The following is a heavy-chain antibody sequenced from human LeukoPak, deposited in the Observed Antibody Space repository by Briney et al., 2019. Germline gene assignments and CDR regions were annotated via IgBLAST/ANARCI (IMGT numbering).Heavy chain of an antibody. CDR3: AREYYFDSGSYTPLGY. CDR1: GFIFSNYA. V-gene: IGHV3-30-3*01. Sequence: GGSLRLSCTASGFIFSNYAIHWVRQAPGKGLEWVAVISYDESNIYYADSVKGRFTISRDNSKSTVDLQMNSLRAEDTAVYFCAREYYFDSGSYTPLGYWGQGILVIVSS. J-gene: IGHJ4*02. CDR2: ISYDESNI. D-gene: IGHD3-10*01.